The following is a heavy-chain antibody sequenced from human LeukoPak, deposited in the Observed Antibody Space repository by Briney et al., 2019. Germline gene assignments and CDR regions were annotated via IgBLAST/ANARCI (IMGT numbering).Heavy chain of an antibody. V-gene: IGHV3-23*01. J-gene: IGHJ3*02. CDR1: GFTFSNYW. CDR3: AKVGYSYGDAFDI. D-gene: IGHD5-18*01. Sequence: GGSLRLSCIASGFTFSNYWITWVRQAPGKGLEWVSAISGSGGSTYYADSVKGRFTISRDNSNNTLYLQMNSLRAEDTAIYYCAKVGYSYGDAFDIWGQGTMVTVSS. CDR2: ISGSGGST.